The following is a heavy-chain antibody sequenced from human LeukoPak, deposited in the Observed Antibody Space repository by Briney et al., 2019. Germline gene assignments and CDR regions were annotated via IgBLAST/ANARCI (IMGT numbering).Heavy chain of an antibody. J-gene: IGHJ4*02. CDR2: IFPGDFGI. Sequence: GVSLQISSQGYGSRFTSYWIGWVRPMPGKGQEWMGIIFPGDFGIGYRPYFQGQVTISADKSMSTAYLQWSSLKPSDTAMYYCTRPTLDLGDPIDYWGEGALVTVSS. V-gene: IGHV5-51*01. CDR3: TRPTLDLGDPIDY. D-gene: IGHD4-17*01. CDR1: GSRFTSYW.